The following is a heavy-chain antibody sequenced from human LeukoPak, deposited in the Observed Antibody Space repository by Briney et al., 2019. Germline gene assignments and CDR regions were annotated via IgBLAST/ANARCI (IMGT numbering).Heavy chain of an antibody. D-gene: IGHD3-9*01. V-gene: IGHV3-43*02. Sequence: GGSLRLSCAASGFTFDDYAMHWVRHAPGKGLEWVSLISGDGGSTYYADSVKGRFTISRDNSKNSLYLQMNSLRTEDTALYYCAKDLNYDILTGLFDYWGQRTLVTVSS. CDR1: GFTFDDYA. CDR3: AKDLNYDILTGLFDY. CDR2: ISGDGGST. J-gene: IGHJ4*02.